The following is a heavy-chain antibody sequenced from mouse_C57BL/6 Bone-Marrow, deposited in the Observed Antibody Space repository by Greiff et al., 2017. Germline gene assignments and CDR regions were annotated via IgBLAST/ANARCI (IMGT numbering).Heavy chain of an antibody. CDR1: GYTFTSYG. J-gene: IGHJ2*01. V-gene: IGHV1-81*01. Sequence: VKLQQSGAELARPGASVKLSCKASGYTFTSYGISWVKQRTGQGLEWIGEIYPRSGNTYYNEKFKGKDTLTADKSSSTAYMELRSLTSEDSAVYFCARSFGITTVVATDYWGQGTTLTVSS. D-gene: IGHD1-1*01. CDR2: IYPRSGNT. CDR3: ARSFGITTVVATDY.